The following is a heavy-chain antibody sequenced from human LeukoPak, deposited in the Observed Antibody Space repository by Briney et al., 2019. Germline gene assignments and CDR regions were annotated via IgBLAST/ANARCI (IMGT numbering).Heavy chain of an antibody. D-gene: IGHD3-22*01. Sequence: GGSLSLFYAPSGFTFSSYAMSWARQAPGKGLEWVAVISGGGSGTYYADSVRGRFTISRDNSKNTVYLQMNSLRAEDTAIYYCAKAVGSSGYFSRDAFDIWGQGTMVTVSS. CDR3: AKAVGSSGYFSRDAFDI. V-gene: IGHV3-23*01. CDR2: ISGGGSGT. CDR1: GFTFSSYA. J-gene: IGHJ3*02.